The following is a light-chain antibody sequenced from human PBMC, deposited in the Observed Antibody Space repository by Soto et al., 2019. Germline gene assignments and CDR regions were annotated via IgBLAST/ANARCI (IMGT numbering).Light chain of an antibody. CDR3: QHSGVSPRLK. Sequence: EIVLTQSPGTLSLSPGERATLACRTSQTINSNYLAWYQQKVGQAPRLLIHGASSRATGIPDRFSGSGSGTDFTLTISKLEPEDFAVYYWQHSGVSPRLKFGPGTKV. CDR2: GAS. CDR1: QTINSNY. J-gene: IGKJ3*01. V-gene: IGKV3-20*01.